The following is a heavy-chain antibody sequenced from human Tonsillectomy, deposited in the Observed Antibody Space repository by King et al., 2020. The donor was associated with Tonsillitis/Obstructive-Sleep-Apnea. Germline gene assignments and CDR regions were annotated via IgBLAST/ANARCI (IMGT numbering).Heavy chain of an antibody. CDR1: GGSISSSSYY. V-gene: IGHV4-39*01. D-gene: IGHD2-15*01. Sequence: QLQESGPGLVKPSETLSLTCTVSGGSISSSSYYWGWIRQPPGKGLEWIGSIYYSGSTYYNPSLKSRVTISVDTSKNQFSLKLSSVTAADTAVYYCAAEDCSGGSCYSLWLGLDGMDVWGQGTTVTVSS. CDR3: AAEDCSGGSCYSLWLGLDGMDV. CDR2: IYYSGST. J-gene: IGHJ6*02.